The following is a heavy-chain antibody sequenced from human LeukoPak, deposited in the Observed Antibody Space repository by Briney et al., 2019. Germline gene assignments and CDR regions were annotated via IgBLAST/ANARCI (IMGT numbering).Heavy chain of an antibody. CDR2: FDPEDGET. CDR1: GYTLTELS. CDR3: ATSGPTAGYYYYGMDV. D-gene: IGHD2-15*01. V-gene: IGHV1-24*01. J-gene: IGHJ6*02. Sequence: ASVNVSCKVSGYTLTELSMHWVRQAPGKGLEWMGGFDPEDGETIYAQKFQGRVTMTEDTSTDTAYMELSSLRSEDTAVYYCATSGPTAGYYYYGMDVWGQGTTVTVSS.